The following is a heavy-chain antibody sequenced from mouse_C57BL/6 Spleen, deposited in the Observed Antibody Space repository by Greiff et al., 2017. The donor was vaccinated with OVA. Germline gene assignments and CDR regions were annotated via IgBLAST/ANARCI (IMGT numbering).Heavy chain of an antibody. CDR3: ARGPSYYYGSSYIFDY. CDR2: ISSGSSTI. D-gene: IGHD1-1*01. J-gene: IGHJ2*01. Sequence: EVQLVESGGGLVKPGGSLKLSCAASGFTFSDYGMHWVRQAPEKGLEWVAYISSGSSTIYYADTVKGRFTISRDNAKNTLFLQMTSLRSEDTAMYYCARGPSYYYGSSYIFDYWGQGTTLTVSS. V-gene: IGHV5-17*01. CDR1: GFTFSDYG.